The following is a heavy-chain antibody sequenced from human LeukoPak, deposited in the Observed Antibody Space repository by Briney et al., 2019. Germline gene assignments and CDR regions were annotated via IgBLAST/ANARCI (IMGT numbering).Heavy chain of an antibody. CDR3: ARARPWDSSRSYYFGMDV. D-gene: IGHD3-22*01. V-gene: IGHV3-23*01. J-gene: IGHJ6*02. CDR1: GFTFSSYA. Sequence: GGSLRLSCAASGFTFSSYAMSWVRQAPGKGLEWVSVISGGGAGTYYADSVKGRFTISRDSSKNTVYLQMNSLRDEDTAVYYCARARPWDSSRSYYFGMDVWGHGTTVTVSS. CDR2: ISGGGAGT.